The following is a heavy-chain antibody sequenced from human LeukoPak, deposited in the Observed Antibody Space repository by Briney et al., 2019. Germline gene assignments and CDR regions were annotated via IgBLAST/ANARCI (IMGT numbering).Heavy chain of an antibody. D-gene: IGHD2-2*01. CDR1: GCTFSSYA. Sequence: SVKVSCKASGCTFSSYAISWVRQAPGQGLEWMGGIIPIFGTANYAQKFQGRVTITTDESTSTAYMELSSLRSKDTAVYYCATDDLGYCSSTSCAHFDYWGQGTLVTVSS. CDR3: ATDDLGYCSSTSCAHFDY. V-gene: IGHV1-69*05. J-gene: IGHJ4*02. CDR2: IIPIFGTA.